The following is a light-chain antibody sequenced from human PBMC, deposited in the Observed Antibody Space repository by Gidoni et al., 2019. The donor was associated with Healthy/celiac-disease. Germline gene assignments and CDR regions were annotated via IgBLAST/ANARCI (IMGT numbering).Light chain of an antibody. Sequence: EIVLTQSPGTLSLSPGERATLSCRTSQSVSSSYLAWYQQKPGQAPRLLIYGASSRATGIPDRFSGSGSGTDFTLTSSRLEPEDFAVYYCQQYEGTFGQGTKVEIK. J-gene: IGKJ1*01. CDR3: QQYEGT. V-gene: IGKV3-20*01. CDR1: QSVSSSY. CDR2: GAS.